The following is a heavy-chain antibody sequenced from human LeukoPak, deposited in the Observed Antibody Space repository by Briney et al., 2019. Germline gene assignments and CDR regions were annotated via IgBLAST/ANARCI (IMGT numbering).Heavy chain of an antibody. D-gene: IGHD2-2*01. CDR1: GGTFSSYA. J-gene: IGHJ6*03. V-gene: IGHV1-69*13. Sequence: GASVKVSCKASGGTFSSYAISWVRQAPGQGLEWMGGIIPIFGTANYAQKFQGRVTITADESTSTAYMELSSLRSEDTAVYYCATYCSSTSCYRGYYYMDVWGKGTTVTVSS. CDR3: ATYCSSTSCYRGYYYMDV. CDR2: IIPIFGTA.